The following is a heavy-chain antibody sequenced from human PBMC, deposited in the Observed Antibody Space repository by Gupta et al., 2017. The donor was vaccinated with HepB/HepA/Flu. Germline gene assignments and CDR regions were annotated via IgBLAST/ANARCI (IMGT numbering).Heavy chain of an antibody. Sequence: QVQLVQSGGGVVQPGRSLRLSCAASGFTFNNYGMQWVRQAPGKGLEWVAVLSYDGRSANYADSVKGRFTISRDDSKNTLYLQMNSLRPEDTAVYYCAKGEGTFCITMSCTPDYWGQGTLVTVSS. CDR2: LSYDGRSA. CDR1: GFTFNNYG. V-gene: IGHV3-30*18. J-gene: IGHJ4*02. CDR3: AKGEGTFCITMSCTPDY. D-gene: IGHD3-22*01.